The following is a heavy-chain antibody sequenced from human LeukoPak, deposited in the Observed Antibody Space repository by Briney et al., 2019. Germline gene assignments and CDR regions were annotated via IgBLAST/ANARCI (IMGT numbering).Heavy chain of an antibody. CDR2: ISGSGGST. D-gene: IGHD5/OR15-5a*01. V-gene: IGHV3-23*01. J-gene: IGHJ4*02. Sequence: PGGSLRLSCAASGFTFSSYAMNWVRQAPGKGLEWVSGISGSGGSTYYADSVKGWFTISRDNSKNTLYLQMDSLRAEDTAVYYCAKGSVGSTMITLWGQGTLVTVSS. CDR1: GFTFSSYA. CDR3: AKGSVGSTMITL.